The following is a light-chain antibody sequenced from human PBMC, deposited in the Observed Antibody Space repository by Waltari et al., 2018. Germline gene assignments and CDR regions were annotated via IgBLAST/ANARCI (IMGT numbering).Light chain of an antibody. CDR2: DVS. CDR3: SSYTRRNTVI. Sequence: QSALAQPASVSGSPGQSITISCTGTDSDIGAYNYVSWYQQHPGIAPKRLLYDVSDRPSGFSDRFSGSKSGKTASLTISGLQPEDAADYYCSSYTRRNTVIFGGGTKLTVV. V-gene: IGLV2-14*03. J-gene: IGLJ2*01. CDR1: DSDIGAYNY.